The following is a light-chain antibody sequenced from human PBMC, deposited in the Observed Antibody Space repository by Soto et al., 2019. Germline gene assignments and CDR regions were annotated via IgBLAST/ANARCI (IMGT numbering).Light chain of an antibody. CDR3: QQRSNWIT. CDR2: DAS. CDR1: QSVSSY. Sequence: EILLTQSPATLSLSPGERATLSCRASQSVSSYLAWYQQKPGQAPRLLIYDASNRATGIPARLSGSGSGTDFTLTISSPEPEDFPVYYCQQRSNWITFGQGTRLEIK. J-gene: IGKJ5*01. V-gene: IGKV3-11*01.